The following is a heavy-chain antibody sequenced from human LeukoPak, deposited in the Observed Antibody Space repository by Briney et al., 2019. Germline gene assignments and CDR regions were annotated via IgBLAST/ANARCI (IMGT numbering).Heavy chain of an antibody. D-gene: IGHD3-10*01. Sequence: GESLKISCQGSGHSFTTYWIGWVRQMPGKGLECMGIICPGDSDTRYSPSFQGQVTISAGKSINTAYLQWSSLKASDTAMYYCARLGTYWSNYYFEYWGQGTLVTVSS. CDR3: ARLGTYWSNYYFEY. CDR1: GHSFTTYW. CDR2: ICPGDSDT. V-gene: IGHV5-51*01. J-gene: IGHJ4*02.